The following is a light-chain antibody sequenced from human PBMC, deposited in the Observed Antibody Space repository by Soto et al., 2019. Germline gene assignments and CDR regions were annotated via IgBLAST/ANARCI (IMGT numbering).Light chain of an antibody. V-gene: IGKV3-15*01. Sequence: EIVMTQSPATLSVSPGEGATLFCKASQNVDNNLAWYQQRPGQPPRLLIYDASTRATGISSRFSGSGYGTEFTLTISSLQSEDFAVYFCQQCRNWPLTFGGGTKVEIK. CDR2: DAS. J-gene: IGKJ4*01. CDR3: QQCRNWPLT. CDR1: QNVDNN.